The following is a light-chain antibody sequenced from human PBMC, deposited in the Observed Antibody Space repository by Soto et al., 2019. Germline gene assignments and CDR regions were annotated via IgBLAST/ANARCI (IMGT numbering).Light chain of an antibody. J-gene: IGKJ1*01. CDR1: QSISSW. CDR3: QQYNSYSRT. CDR2: YAS. Sequence: DIQMTQSPSTLSASVGDRVTITCRASQSISSWVAWYQQKPGKAPKLLIYYASSLESGVPSRFSGSGSGTEFTLTISSLQPDDFATDYCQQYNSYSRTFGQGTKVEIK. V-gene: IGKV1-5*01.